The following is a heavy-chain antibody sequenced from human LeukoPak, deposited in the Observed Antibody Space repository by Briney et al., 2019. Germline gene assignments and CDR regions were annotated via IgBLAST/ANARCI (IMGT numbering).Heavy chain of an antibody. CDR3: AKSLGYQLLPANYFDY. D-gene: IGHD2-2*01. J-gene: IGHJ4*02. CDR1: GFTFSSYA. CDR2: ISGSGGST. V-gene: IGHV3-23*01. Sequence: PGGSLRLSCAASGFTFSSYAMSWVRQAPGKGLEWVSAISGSGGSTYYADSVKGWFTISRDNSKNTLYLQMNSLRAEDTAVYYCAKSLGYQLLPANYFDYWGQGTLVTVSS.